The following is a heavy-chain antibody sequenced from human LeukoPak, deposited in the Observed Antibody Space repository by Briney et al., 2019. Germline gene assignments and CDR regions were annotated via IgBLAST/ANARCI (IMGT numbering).Heavy chain of an antibody. J-gene: IGHJ5*02. CDR1: GGSFSGYY. CDR3: ARYPITMVRGVRSWFDP. V-gene: IGHV4-34*01. D-gene: IGHD3-10*01. Sequence: SETLSLTCAGYGGSFSGYYWSWIRQPPGKGLEWIGEINHSGSTNYNPSLKSRVTISVDTSKNQFSLKLSSVTAADTAVYYCARYPITMVRGVRSWFDPWGQGTLVTVSS. CDR2: INHSGST.